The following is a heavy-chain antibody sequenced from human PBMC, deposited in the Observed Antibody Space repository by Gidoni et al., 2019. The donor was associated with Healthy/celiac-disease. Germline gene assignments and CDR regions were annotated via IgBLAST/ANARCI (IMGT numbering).Heavy chain of an antibody. CDR3: ARGIAVAARGAFDI. V-gene: IGHV3-21*01. Sequence: GGGLVKPGGSLRLSCAASGFTFSSYSMNWVRQAPGKGLEWVSSISSSSSYIYYADSVKGRFTISRDNAKNSLYLQMNSLRAEDTAVYYCARGIAVAARGAFDIWGQGTMVTVSS. J-gene: IGHJ3*02. CDR1: GFTFSSYS. D-gene: IGHD6-19*01. CDR2: ISSSSSYI.